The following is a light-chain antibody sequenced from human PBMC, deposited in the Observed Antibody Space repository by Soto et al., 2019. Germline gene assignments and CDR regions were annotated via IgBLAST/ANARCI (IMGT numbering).Light chain of an antibody. J-gene: IGLJ2*01. CDR1: SSDVGAYDF. CDR3: SSYAGNNILV. V-gene: IGLV2-8*01. Sequence: QSALTQPPSASGSPGQSVTISCTGTSSDVGAYDFVSWYQQHPGKAPEVIIYEVIKRPSGVPDRFSGSKSGNTASLTVSGLQAEDEADYYCSSYAGNNILVFGGGTKVTVL. CDR2: EVI.